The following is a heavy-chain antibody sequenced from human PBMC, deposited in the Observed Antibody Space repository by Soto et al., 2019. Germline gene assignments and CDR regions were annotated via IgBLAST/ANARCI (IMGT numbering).Heavy chain of an antibody. CDR1: GFTFSSYS. CDR3: ARDASIYIAVAGTIWFDP. Sequence: GGSLRLSCAASGFTFSSYSMNWVRQAPGKGLEWVSSISSSSSYIYYADSVKGRFTISRDNAKNSLYLQMNSLRAEDTAVYYCARDASIYIAVAGTIWFDPWGQGTLVTVSS. D-gene: IGHD6-19*01. J-gene: IGHJ5*02. CDR2: ISSSSSYI. V-gene: IGHV3-21*01.